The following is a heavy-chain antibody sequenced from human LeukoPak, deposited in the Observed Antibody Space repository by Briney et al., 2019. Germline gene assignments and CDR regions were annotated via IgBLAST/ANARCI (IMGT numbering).Heavy chain of an antibody. J-gene: IGHJ4*02. Sequence: GASVKVSCKASGYTFTGYYIHWVRQAPGQGLEWMGWINPNSGGTNYAQKFQGRVTMTRDTSISTAYMELSRLRSDDTAVYYCARENCSGGSCYGGLDYWGQGTLVTVSS. D-gene: IGHD2-15*01. CDR3: ARENCSGGSCYGGLDY. CDR2: INPNSGGT. CDR1: GYTFTGYY. V-gene: IGHV1-2*02.